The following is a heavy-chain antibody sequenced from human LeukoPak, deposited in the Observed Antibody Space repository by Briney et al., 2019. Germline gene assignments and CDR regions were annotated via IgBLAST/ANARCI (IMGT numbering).Heavy chain of an antibody. J-gene: IGHJ4*02. CDR3: ASFIYHDSSGYYDY. V-gene: IGHV3-20*04. Sequence: GGSLRLSCVASGFTFGDYGMSWVRQAPGKGLEWVSGINWNGGSTGYADSVKGRFTISRDNAKSSLYLQMNSLRAEDTALYYRASFIYHDSSGYYDYWGQGTLVTVSS. D-gene: IGHD3-22*01. CDR2: INWNGGST. CDR1: GFTFGDYG.